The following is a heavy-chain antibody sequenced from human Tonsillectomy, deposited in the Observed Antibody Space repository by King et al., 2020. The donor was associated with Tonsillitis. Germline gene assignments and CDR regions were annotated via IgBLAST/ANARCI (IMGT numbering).Heavy chain of an antibody. Sequence: QLQESGPGLVKPSETLSLTCTVSGGSISSSSYYWGWIRQPPGKGLEWIGSIYYSGSTYYNPSLKSRVTMSVDTSNNQFSLKLSSVTAADTAVYYCARGPRLGFYYFHSWGQGPLVPVSS. CDR3: ARGPRLGFYYFHS. D-gene: IGHD3-22*01. V-gene: IGHV4-39*01. CDR2: IYYSGST. J-gene: IGHJ4*02. CDR1: GGSISSSSYY.